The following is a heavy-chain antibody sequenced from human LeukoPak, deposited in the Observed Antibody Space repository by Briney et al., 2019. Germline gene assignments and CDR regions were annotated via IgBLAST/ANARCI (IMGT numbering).Heavy chain of an antibody. Sequence: QTGGSLRLSCAASGFPFDEYAMHWVRQTPGKGLEWVSLISSDGTTNTDYADSVKGRFTVSRDNLKSSLYLQLNNLRTEDTALYYCVKGGYNGNFDYWGQGTLVTVSS. CDR3: VKGGYNGNFDY. D-gene: IGHD5-24*01. CDR2: ISSDGTTNT. J-gene: IGHJ4*02. CDR1: GFPFDEYA. V-gene: IGHV3-43D*03.